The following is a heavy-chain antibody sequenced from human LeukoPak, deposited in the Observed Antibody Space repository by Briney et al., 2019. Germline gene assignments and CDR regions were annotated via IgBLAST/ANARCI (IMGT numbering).Heavy chain of an antibody. Sequence: GGSLRLSCAASGFTFSSYAMSWVRQAPGKGLEWVSAISGSGGSTYYADSVKGRFTISRDNSKNTLYLQMNSLRDEDTAVYYCARVTTGKGGNADYWGQGTLVTVSS. D-gene: IGHD4-23*01. CDR1: GFTFSSYA. CDR2: ISGSGGST. CDR3: ARVTTGKGGNADY. J-gene: IGHJ4*02. V-gene: IGHV3-23*01.